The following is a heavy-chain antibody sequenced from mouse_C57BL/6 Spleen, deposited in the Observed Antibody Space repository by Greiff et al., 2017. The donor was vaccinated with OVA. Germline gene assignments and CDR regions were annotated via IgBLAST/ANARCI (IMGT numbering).Heavy chain of an antibody. CDR1: GYTFTSYW. CDR3: ARDNYGSHCDY. Sequence: VQLQQPGAELVRPGSSVKLSCKASGYTFTSYWMHWVKQRPIQGLEWIGNIDPSDSEPHYNQKFKDKATLTVDKSSSTAYMQLRSLTSEDSAVDYCARDNYGSHCDYWGKGTTLTVSS. D-gene: IGHD1-1*01. V-gene: IGHV1-52*01. CDR2: IDPSDSEP. J-gene: IGHJ2*01.